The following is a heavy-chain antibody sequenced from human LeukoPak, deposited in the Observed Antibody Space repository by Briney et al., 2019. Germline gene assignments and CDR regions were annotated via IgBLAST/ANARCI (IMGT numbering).Heavy chain of an antibody. CDR2: INPSGGST. CDR3: ARSLIVVVPAARIGWFDP. J-gene: IGHJ5*02. Sequence: ASVKVSCKASGNTFTSYYMHWVRQAPGQGLEWMGIINPSGGSTSYAQKFQGRVTMTRDTSTSTVYMELRSLRSDDTAVYYCARSLIVVVPAARIGWFDPWGQGTLVTVSS. D-gene: IGHD2-2*01. CDR1: GNTFTSYY. V-gene: IGHV1-46*01.